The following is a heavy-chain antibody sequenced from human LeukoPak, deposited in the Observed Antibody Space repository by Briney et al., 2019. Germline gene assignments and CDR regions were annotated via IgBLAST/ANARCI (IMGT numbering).Heavy chain of an antibody. J-gene: IGHJ4*02. V-gene: IGHV3-30*04. Sequence: GRSLRLSCAASGFTFSSYAMHWVRQAPGKGLEWVAVISYDGSNKYYADSVKGRFTISRDNSKSTLFLQMNSLRPEDTALFFCARDSTAVVGATDYWGQGTLVTVSS. CDR3: ARDSTAVVGATDY. CDR2: ISYDGSNK. CDR1: GFTFSSYA. D-gene: IGHD1-26*01.